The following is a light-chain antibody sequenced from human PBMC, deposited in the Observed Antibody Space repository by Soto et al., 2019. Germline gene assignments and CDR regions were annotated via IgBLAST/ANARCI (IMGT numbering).Light chain of an antibody. CDR3: HQYGSSPQT. CDR1: QSVSSSH. CDR2: GAS. Sequence: EIVLTQSPGTLSLSPEERATLSCRASQSVSSSHLAWYQQKPGQAPRLLIYGASSRATGIPDRFSGSGSGTDFTLTISRLEPEDFAVYYCHQYGSSPQTFGQGTKVEIK. V-gene: IGKV3-20*01. J-gene: IGKJ1*01.